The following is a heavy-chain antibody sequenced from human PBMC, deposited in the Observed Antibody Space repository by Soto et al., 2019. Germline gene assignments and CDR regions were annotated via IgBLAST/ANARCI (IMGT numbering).Heavy chain of an antibody. CDR1: GFTFSSYG. CDR2: IWYDGSNK. CDR3: ARDDYSKPNAFDI. Sequence: AGGSLRLSCAASGFTFSSYGMHWVRQAPGKGLEWVAVIWYDGSNKYYADSVKGRFTISRDNSKNTLYLQMNSLRAEDTAVYYCARDDYSKPNAFDIWGQGTMVTVSS. D-gene: IGHD4-17*01. V-gene: IGHV3-33*01. J-gene: IGHJ3*02.